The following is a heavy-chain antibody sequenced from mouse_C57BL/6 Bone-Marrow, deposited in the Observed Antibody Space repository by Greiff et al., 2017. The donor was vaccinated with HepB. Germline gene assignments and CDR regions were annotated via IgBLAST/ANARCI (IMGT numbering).Heavy chain of an antibody. CDR1: GYTFTSYW. D-gene: IGHD4-1*01. J-gene: IGHJ1*03. CDR2: IYPGSGST. CDR3: SRRDWDLHWYFDV. V-gene: IGHV1-55*01. Sequence: QVQLKQPGAELVKPGASVKMSCKASGYTFTSYWITWVQQGPGKGLEWIGDIYPGSGSTNYNEKFKSNATMTVDKSSSTAYMQLSSLRSEDSAVYYCSRRDWDLHWYFDVWGTGTTVTVSS.